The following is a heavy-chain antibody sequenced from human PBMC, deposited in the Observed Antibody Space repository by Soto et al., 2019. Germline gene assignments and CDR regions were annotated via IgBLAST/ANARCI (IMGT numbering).Heavy chain of an antibody. CDR2: IYYSGST. CDR3: ALSLKLYDSSGYYFDY. CDR1: GGSISSYY. V-gene: IGHV4-59*01. D-gene: IGHD3-22*01. J-gene: IGHJ4*02. Sequence: PSETLSLTCTVSGGSISSYYWSWIRQPPGKGLEWIGYIYYSGSTNYNPSLKSRVTISVDTSKNQFSLKLSSVTAADTAVYYCALSLKLYDSSGYYFDYWGQGTLVTVSS.